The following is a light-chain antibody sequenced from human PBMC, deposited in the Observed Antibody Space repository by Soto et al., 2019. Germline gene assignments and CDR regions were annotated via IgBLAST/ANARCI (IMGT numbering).Light chain of an antibody. CDR3: LQHYDYSWT. Sequence: DIQMTQSPSSLSASVGDRVTITCRASQSISSYLNWYQQKPGKPPKRLIYAVSNLQSGVPSRFSGSASGPDFTLTINSLQPEDFATYFCLQHYDYSWTFGQGTKVDNK. V-gene: IGKV1-39*01. CDR2: AVS. CDR1: QSISSY. J-gene: IGKJ1*01.